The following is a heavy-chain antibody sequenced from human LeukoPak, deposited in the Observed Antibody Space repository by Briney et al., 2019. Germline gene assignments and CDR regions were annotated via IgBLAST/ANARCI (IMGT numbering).Heavy chain of an antibody. J-gene: IGHJ4*02. CDR3: AETHGVP. D-gene: IGHD2-8*01. CDR1: GGSISSYY. CDR2: IYTSGST. V-gene: IGHV4-4*07. Sequence: SETLSLTCTVSGGSISSYYWSWIRQPAGKGLEWIGRIYTSGSTNYNPSLKSRVTMSVDTSKNQSSLKLSSLRSEDTAVYYCAETHGVPWGQGTLVTVSS.